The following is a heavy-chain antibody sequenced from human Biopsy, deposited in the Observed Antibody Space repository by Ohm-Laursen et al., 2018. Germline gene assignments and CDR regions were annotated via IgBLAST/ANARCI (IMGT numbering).Heavy chain of an antibody. CDR2: IWYDGSDQ. D-gene: IGHD1-26*01. CDR1: GFTVYNNY. J-gene: IGHJ4*02. CDR3: ARDRREHYQFDH. V-gene: IGHV3-33*08. Sequence: SLRLSCTASGFTVYNNYMTWVRQAPGKGLEWVALIWYDGSDQYYADSVKGRFTISRDNSKNTLYLQMNSLRAEDTAVYYCARDRREHYQFDHWGQGTRVTVSS.